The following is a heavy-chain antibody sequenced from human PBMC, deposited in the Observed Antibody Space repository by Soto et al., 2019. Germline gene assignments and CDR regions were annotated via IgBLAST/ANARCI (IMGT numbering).Heavy chain of an antibody. CDR1: GGSFSGYY. V-gene: IGHV4-34*01. Sequence: TLSLTCAVYGGSFSGYYWSWIRQPPGKGLEWIGEINHSGSTNYNPSLKSRVTISVDTSKNQFSLKLSSVTAADTAVYYCAGGETTVAYYYYYMDVWGKGTTVTVSS. CDR3: AGGETTVAYYYYYMDV. J-gene: IGHJ6*03. D-gene: IGHD4-4*01. CDR2: INHSGST.